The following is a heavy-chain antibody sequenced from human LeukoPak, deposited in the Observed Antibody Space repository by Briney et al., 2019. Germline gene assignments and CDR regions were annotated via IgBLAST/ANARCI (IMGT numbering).Heavy chain of an antibody. Sequence: ASVKVSCKASGGTFSSYAISWVRQAPGQGLEWMGGIIPIFGTANYAQKFQGRVTITADKSTSTAYMELSSLRSEDTAVYYCASCRGSSWYEFDYWGQGTLVTVSS. CDR2: IIPIFGTA. J-gene: IGHJ4*02. V-gene: IGHV1-69*06. CDR3: ASCRGSSWYEFDY. CDR1: GGTFSSYA. D-gene: IGHD6-13*01.